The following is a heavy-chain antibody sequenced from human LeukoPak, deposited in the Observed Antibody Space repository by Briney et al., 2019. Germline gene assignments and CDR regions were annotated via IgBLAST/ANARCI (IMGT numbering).Heavy chain of an antibody. CDR3: TTRACHAGGCSSSFYYYYGLHF. CDR1: GNSISNYA. J-gene: IGHJ6*02. V-gene: IGHV1-69*13. CDR2: IIPIFGTA. Sequence: GASVTVSCKASGNSISNYAVSWVRQAPGQGFEWTGGIIPIFGTADYAQKFQGRVTITADQSTSTTYMALSSLKSEDTATYYCTTRACHAGGCSSSFYYYYGLHFWGQGTTVSVSS. D-gene: IGHD3-16*01.